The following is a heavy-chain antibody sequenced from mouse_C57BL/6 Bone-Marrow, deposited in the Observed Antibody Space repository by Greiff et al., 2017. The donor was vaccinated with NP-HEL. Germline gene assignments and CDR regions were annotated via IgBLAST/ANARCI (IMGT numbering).Heavy chain of an antibody. CDR2: ISSGSSTI. CDR3: ARDGNYVRGYYAMDY. CDR1: GFTFSDYG. V-gene: IGHV5-17*01. Sequence: EVQVVESGGGLVKPGGSLKLSCAASGFTFSDYGMHWVRQAPEKGLEWVAYISSGSSTIYYADTVKGRFTISRDNAKNTLFLQMTSLRSEDTAMYYCARDGNYVRGYYAMDYWGQGTSVTVSS. J-gene: IGHJ4*01. D-gene: IGHD2-1*01.